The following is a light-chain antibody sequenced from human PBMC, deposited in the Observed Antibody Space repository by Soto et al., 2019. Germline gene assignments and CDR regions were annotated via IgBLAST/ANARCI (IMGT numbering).Light chain of an antibody. J-gene: IGKJ1*01. CDR3: QQYNSYSSRT. V-gene: IGKV1-5*01. Sequence: DIQMTQSPSTLSASVGDRVTITCRASQSISSWLAWYQQKPGKAPKLLIYDASSLESGVPSRFSGSGSGTEFTLTISSLQPDDFATYYCQQYNSYSSRTFGQGTKGEIK. CDR1: QSISSW. CDR2: DAS.